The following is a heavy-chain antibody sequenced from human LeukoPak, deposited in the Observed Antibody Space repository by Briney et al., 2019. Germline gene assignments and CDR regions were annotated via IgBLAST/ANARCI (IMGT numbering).Heavy chain of an antibody. CDR3: ARVLNIVATGYFDY. Sequence: SGTLSLTCAVSGGSISSSNWWSWVRQPPGMGLEWIGEIYHSGSTNYNPSLKSRVTISVDKSKNQFSLKLSSVTAADTAVYYCARVLNIVATGYFDYWGQGTLVTASS. V-gene: IGHV4-4*02. D-gene: IGHD5-12*01. CDR1: GGSISSSNW. J-gene: IGHJ4*02. CDR2: IYHSGST.